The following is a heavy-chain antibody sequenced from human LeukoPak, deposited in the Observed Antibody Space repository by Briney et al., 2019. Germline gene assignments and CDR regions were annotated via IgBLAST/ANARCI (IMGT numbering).Heavy chain of an antibody. D-gene: IGHD3-16*02. CDR3: ARLAYYDYVWGSYRPYFDY. Sequence: SETLSLTCTVSGGSISSSSYYWGWIRQPPGKGLEWIGSIYYSGSTYYNPSLKSRVTISVDTSKNQFSLKLSSVTAADTAVYYCARLAYYDYVWGSYRPYFDYWGQGTLVTVSS. CDR2: IYYSGST. CDR1: GGSISSSSYY. V-gene: IGHV4-39*01. J-gene: IGHJ4*02.